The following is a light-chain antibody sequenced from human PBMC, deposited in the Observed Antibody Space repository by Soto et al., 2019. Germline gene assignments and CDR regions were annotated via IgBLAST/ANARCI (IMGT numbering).Light chain of an antibody. V-gene: IGKV3-20*01. CDR2: DAS. Sequence: EIVLTQSPVTLSLSPGESATLSCRASQSISSSYLAWYQQKPGQAPRLLMYDASSRATDIPDRFSGSGSGTDFTLTIRRLEPEDFAVYYCQLFVSSPPKYTFGQGTKLEIK. J-gene: IGKJ2*01. CDR3: QLFVSSPPKYT. CDR1: QSISSSY.